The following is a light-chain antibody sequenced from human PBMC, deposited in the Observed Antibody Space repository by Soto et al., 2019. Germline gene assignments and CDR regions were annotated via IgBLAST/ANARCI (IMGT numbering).Light chain of an antibody. CDR1: SSDVGGYNY. J-gene: IGLJ2*01. CDR2: GVP. Sequence: QSALTQPASVSGSPGQSITISCTGTSSDVGGYNYVSWYQQHPGKAPKLMISGVPNRPSGVSNRFSGSKSGNTASPTISGLQAEDEADYYCSSDTGSTTLSVVFGGGTKLTVL. CDR3: SSDTGSTTLSVV. V-gene: IGLV2-14*01.